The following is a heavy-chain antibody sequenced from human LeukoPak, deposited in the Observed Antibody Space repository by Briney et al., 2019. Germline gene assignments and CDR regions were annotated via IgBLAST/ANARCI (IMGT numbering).Heavy chain of an antibody. D-gene: IGHD6-19*01. Sequence: GGSLRLSCAASGFTFSSYGMHWVRQAPGKGLEWVAVISYDGTNKYYADSVRGRFTISRDNSKNTLYLQLDSLRTEDTAVYYCARVELYASGWYGSIDYWGQGTLVAVSS. CDR2: ISYDGTNK. J-gene: IGHJ4*02. V-gene: IGHV3-30*03. CDR3: ARVELYASGWYGSIDY. CDR1: GFTFSSYG.